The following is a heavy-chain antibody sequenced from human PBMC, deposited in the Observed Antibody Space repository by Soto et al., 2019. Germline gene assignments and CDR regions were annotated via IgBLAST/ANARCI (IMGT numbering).Heavy chain of an antibody. Sequence: QVQLVESGGGVVQPGTSLRLSCAASGFPFTTSGTHRPRAPPPPGLAWVAVISYDGSNKYYADSVRGRFTISRDNSKNTLYLQMDSLRPEDTALYYCVGGQYYFDYRGQGTLVTVSS. CDR3: VGGQYYFDY. D-gene: IGHD3-10*01. CDR2: ISYDGSNK. CDR1: GFPFTTSG. V-gene: IGHV3-30*03. J-gene: IGHJ4*02.